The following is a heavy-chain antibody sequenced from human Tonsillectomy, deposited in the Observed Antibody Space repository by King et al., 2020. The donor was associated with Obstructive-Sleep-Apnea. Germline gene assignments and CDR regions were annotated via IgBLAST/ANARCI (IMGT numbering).Heavy chain of an antibody. J-gene: IGHJ3*02. V-gene: IGHV4-28*01. CDR1: GYSISSSNW. Sequence: QLQESGPGLVKPSDTLSLTCAVSGYSISSSNWWGWIRQPPGKGLEWIGYIYYSGSTYYNPSLKSRVTMSVDTSKNQFSLKLSSVTAVDTAVYYCARHYSSSWYVGLGAFDIWGQGTMVTVSS. CDR3: ARHYSSSWYVGLGAFDI. D-gene: IGHD6-13*01. CDR2: IYYSGST.